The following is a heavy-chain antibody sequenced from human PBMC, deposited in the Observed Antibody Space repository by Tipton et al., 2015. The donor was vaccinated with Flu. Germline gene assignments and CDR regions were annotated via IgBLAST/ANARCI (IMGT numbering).Heavy chain of an antibody. CDR2: ISGYDSDT. V-gene: IGHV1-18*01. CDR1: GYTFSNYG. Sequence: QLVQSGVEVKKPGASVKVSCKASGYTFSNYGITWVRQAPGQGLEWMGWISGYDSDTNYAEKLQGRVTMTTDTSTNTAYMELRSLKSDDTAMYYCARDRGSYNIHLEYHYYYGMDVWGQGTTVTVSS. J-gene: IGHJ6*02. D-gene: IGHD1-26*01. CDR3: ARDRGSYNIHLEYHYYYGMDV.